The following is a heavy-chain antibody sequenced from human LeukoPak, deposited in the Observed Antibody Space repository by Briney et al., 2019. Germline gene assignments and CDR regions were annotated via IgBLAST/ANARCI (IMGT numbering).Heavy chain of an antibody. J-gene: IGHJ3*02. CDR3: ASLKTYDDAFDI. Sequence: AASVKVSCKTSGYTFTGYYMHWVRQAPGQGLEWMGWINPNTGGTNYAQRFQGRVSMTRDTSISTAYMELSRLRSGDTAMYYCASLKTYDDAFDIWGQGTMVTVS. CDR1: GYTFTGYY. V-gene: IGHV1-2*02. D-gene: IGHD3-3*01. CDR2: INPNTGGT.